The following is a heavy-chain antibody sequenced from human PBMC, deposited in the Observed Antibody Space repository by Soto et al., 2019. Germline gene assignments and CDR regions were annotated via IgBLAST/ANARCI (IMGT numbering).Heavy chain of an antibody. CDR3: ARDHWGGHETAANAFDI. V-gene: IGHV4-4*02. J-gene: IGHJ3*02. Sequence: QVQLQESGPGLVKPSGTLSLTCAVSGGSISSSNWWSWVRQPTGKGLEWIGEIYHSGSTNYNPSLKIRLTISVDKSKNQFSLKLSSVTAADTAVYYCARDHWGGHETAANAFDIWGQGTMVTVSS. CDR2: IYHSGST. D-gene: IGHD6-13*01. CDR1: GGSISSSNW.